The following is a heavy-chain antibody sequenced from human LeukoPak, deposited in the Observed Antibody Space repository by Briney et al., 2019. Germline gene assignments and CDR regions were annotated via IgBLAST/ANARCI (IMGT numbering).Heavy chain of an antibody. CDR3: ATLAVAVAGTPFDY. CDR1: GNSFNSHW. V-gene: IGHV5-51*01. Sequence: GEPLKISCKGSGNSFNSHWIAWVRQITPQGLEWMGIIYPGDSDTTYSPSFQVEVTIYAAKSISTAHLQWRSLKASATAKYSCATLAVAVAGTPFDYWGQGTLVTVSS. J-gene: IGHJ4*02. CDR2: IYPGDSDT. D-gene: IGHD6-19*01.